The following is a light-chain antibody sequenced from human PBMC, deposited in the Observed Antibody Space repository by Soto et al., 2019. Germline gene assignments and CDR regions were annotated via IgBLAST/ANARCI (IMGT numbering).Light chain of an antibody. CDR1: SSDVGGYNY. CDR3: SSYNSSSTPYV. J-gene: IGLJ1*01. CDR2: DVS. V-gene: IGLV2-14*01. Sequence: QSALTQPASVSGTPGQSITISCTGTSSDVGGYNYVSWYQQHPGKAPKLMIYDVSNRPSGVSNRFSGSKSGNTASLTISGLQAEDEADYYCSSYNSSSTPYVFGTGTKVT.